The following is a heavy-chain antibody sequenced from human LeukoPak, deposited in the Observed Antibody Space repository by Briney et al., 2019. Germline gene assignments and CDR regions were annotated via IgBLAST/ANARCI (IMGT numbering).Heavy chain of an antibody. CDR2: INPSGAST. J-gene: IGHJ4*02. D-gene: IGHD3-3*01. CDR1: GYTFTSYY. V-gene: IGHV1-46*01. Sequence: ASVKVSCKASGYTFTSYYMHWVRQAPGQGLEWMGIINPSGASTSYAQKFQGRVTMTRDTSTSTVYMELSSLRSEDTAVYYCARSPPVGDFWSGYYWFDYWAREPWSPSPQ. CDR3: ARSPPVGDFWSGYYWFDY.